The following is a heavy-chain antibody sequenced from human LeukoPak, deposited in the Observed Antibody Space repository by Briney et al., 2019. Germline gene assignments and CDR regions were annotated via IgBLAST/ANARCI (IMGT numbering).Heavy chain of an antibody. V-gene: IGHV3-21*01. CDR1: GFTFSSYS. D-gene: IGHD4-11*01. CDR2: ISSSSSYI. CDR3: ARRHDYSSYPDY. Sequence: GGSLRLSCAASGFTFSSYSMNWVRQAPGKGLEWVSSISSSSSYIYYADSVKGRFTISRDNAKNSLYLQMNSLGAEDTAVYYCARRHDYSSYPDYWGQGTLVTVSS. J-gene: IGHJ4*02.